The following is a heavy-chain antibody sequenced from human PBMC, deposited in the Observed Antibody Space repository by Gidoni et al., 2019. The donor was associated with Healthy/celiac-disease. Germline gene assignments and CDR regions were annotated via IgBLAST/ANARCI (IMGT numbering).Heavy chain of an antibody. CDR1: GYSISSGYY. V-gene: IGHV4-38-2*02. Sequence: QVQLQESGPGLVKPSETLSLTCAVSGYSISSGYYWGWIRQPPGKGLEWIGSIYHSGSTYYNPSLKSRVTISVDTSKNQFSLKLSSVTAADTAVYYCARDLGDYDFWSGYYTGINYYYGMDVWGQGTTVTVSS. CDR3: ARDLGDYDFWSGYYTGINYYYGMDV. J-gene: IGHJ6*02. D-gene: IGHD3-3*01. CDR2: IYHSGST.